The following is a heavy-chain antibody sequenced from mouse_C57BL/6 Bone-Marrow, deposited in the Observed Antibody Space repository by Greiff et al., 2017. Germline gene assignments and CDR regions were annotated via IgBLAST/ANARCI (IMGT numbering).Heavy chain of an antibody. V-gene: IGHV1-61*01. J-gene: IGHJ3*01. Sequence: QVQLKQPGAELVRPGSSVKLSCKASGYTFTSYWMEWVKQRPGQGLEWIGNIYPSDSETHYNQKFKDKDTLTVDKSSSTAYMQLSSLTSEDSAVYYCARGGDYSNLFAYWGQGTLVTVSA. D-gene: IGHD2-5*01. CDR1: GYTFTSYW. CDR3: ARGGDYSNLFAY. CDR2: IYPSDSET.